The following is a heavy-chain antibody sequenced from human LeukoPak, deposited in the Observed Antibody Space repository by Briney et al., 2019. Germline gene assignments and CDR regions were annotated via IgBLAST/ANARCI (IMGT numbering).Heavy chain of an antibody. Sequence: PSETLSLTCAVNGVSFSGYYWNWIRQPPGKGLEWIGEINQSGSTDYNPSLKSRVTISVDASKIQFSLKLSSVTAADMAVYYCAAGRYCSGGSCHENWFDPWGQGTLVTVSS. D-gene: IGHD2-15*01. CDR1: GVSFSGYY. J-gene: IGHJ5*02. CDR3: AAGRYCSGGSCHENWFDP. V-gene: IGHV4-34*01. CDR2: INQSGST.